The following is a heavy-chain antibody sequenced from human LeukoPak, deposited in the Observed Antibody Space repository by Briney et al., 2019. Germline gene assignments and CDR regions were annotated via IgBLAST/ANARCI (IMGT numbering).Heavy chain of an antibody. D-gene: IGHD6-13*01. CDR2: IYYSEST. Sequence: PSWTLSLTCTVSGGSISSGSCWWGWTRRPPGEGLEWSGSIYYSESTYYNPSLKSRVTISVDPSKNHFSLKLSSVTAADTAVYYCAKHTLISSAGFDYWGQGTLLTVSS. J-gene: IGHJ4*02. CDR1: GGSISSGSCW. CDR3: AKHTLISSAGFDY. V-gene: IGHV4-39*01.